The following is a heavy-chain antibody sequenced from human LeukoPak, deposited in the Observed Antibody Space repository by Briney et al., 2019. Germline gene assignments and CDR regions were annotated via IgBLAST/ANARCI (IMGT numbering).Heavy chain of an antibody. CDR3: ARVPYYYGDYSQAFDM. CDR2: IIPIPGTA. V-gene: IGHV1-69*04. CDR1: GGTLSSYA. J-gene: IGHJ3*02. Sequence: ASVKVSCKASGGTLSSYAFSWVRQAPGQGLEWMGRIIPIPGTANYAQTFQGRVTITADKSTSTAYMELSSLRSEDTAVYYCARVPYYYGDYSQAFDMWGQGTMVTVSS. D-gene: IGHD4-17*01.